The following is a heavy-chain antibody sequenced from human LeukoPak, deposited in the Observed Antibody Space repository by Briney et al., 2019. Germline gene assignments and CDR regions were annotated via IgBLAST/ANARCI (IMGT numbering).Heavy chain of an antibody. CDR3: ARPFSGSYSDAFDL. CDR1: GGSISSSSYY. V-gene: IGHV4-39*07. J-gene: IGHJ3*01. Sequence: SETLSLTCTVSGGSISSSSYYWGWVRQPPGKGLEWIASIYYNGVTYYNPSLLSRVTISVDTSKNQFSLKLRSVTAADTAVYYCARPFSGSYSDAFDLWGQGTVVTVSS. CDR2: IYYNGVT. D-gene: IGHD1-26*01.